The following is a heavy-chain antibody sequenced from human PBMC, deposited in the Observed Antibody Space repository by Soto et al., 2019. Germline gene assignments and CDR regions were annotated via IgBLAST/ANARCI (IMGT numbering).Heavy chain of an antibody. Sequence: QLQLQESGPGLVKPSETLSLTCTVSGGSISSSSYYWGWIRQPPGKGLEWIGSIYYSGSTYYNPSLKSRVTISVDTSNTQFSLKLSSVTAADTAVYYCARYLEQIGYCSGGSCYGFDYWGQGTLVTVSS. D-gene: IGHD2-15*01. V-gene: IGHV4-39*01. CDR2: IYYSGST. CDR1: GGSISSSSYY. CDR3: ARYLEQIGYCSGGSCYGFDY. J-gene: IGHJ4*02.